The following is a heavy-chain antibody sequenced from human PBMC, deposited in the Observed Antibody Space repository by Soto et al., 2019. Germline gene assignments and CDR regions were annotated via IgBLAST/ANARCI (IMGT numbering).Heavy chain of an antibody. V-gene: IGHV3-9*01. Sequence: DVQLVESGGGLVQPGRSLRLSCAASGFTFDDYAMHWVRQVPGKGLEWVSGISWESGSIGYADSVKGRFTISRDNAKNSLYLQMNSLRVEDTALYYCAKDHDEDFGYDLDYFNHWGQGTLVTVSS. CDR3: AKDHDEDFGYDLDYFNH. CDR1: GFTFDDYA. D-gene: IGHD5-12*01. J-gene: IGHJ4*02. CDR2: ISWESGSI.